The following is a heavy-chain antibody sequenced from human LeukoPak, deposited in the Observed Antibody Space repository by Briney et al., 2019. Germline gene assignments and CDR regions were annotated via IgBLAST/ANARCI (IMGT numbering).Heavy chain of an antibody. D-gene: IGHD3-22*01. CDR2: IKQDGSEK. CDR1: GFTFSSYW. V-gene: IGHV3-7*01. Sequence: GGSLRLSCAASGFTFSSYWMSWVRQAPGKGLEWVANIKQDGSEKYYVDSVKGRFTISRDNSKNTLYLQMGCLRAEDMAVYYCARDVAYDSSGHYYFDYWGQGTLVTVSS. CDR3: ARDVAYDSSGHYYFDY. J-gene: IGHJ4*02.